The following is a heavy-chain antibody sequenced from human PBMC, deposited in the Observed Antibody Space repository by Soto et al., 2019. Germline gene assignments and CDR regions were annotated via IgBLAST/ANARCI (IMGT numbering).Heavy chain of an antibody. CDR1: GFTFSSYS. J-gene: IGHJ4*02. CDR2: ISSSSSTI. CDR3: ARVRPQWLVNY. D-gene: IGHD6-19*01. V-gene: IGHV3-48*01. Sequence: GGSLRLSCAASGFTFSSYSMNWVRQAPGKGLEWVSYISSSSSTIYYADSVKGRFTISRDNAKNSLYLQMNSLRAEDTAVYYCARVRPQWLVNYWGQGTLVTVSS.